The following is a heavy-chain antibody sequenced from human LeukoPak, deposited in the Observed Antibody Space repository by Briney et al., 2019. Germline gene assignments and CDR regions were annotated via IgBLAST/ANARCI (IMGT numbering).Heavy chain of an antibody. CDR1: GGSISSSSCY. Sequence: SETLSLTCTVSGGSISSSSCYWGWTRQPPGKGLEWIGRIYYSGSTYYNPSLKSRVTITVDTYKNQFSLKLSSVTAADTAVYYCAAHSSGWYGWFDPWGQGTLVTVSS. V-gene: IGHV4-39*01. CDR3: AAHSSGWYGWFDP. CDR2: IYYSGST. J-gene: IGHJ5*02. D-gene: IGHD6-19*01.